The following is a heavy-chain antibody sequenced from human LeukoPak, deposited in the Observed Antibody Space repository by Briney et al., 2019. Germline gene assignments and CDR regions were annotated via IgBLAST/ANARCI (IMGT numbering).Heavy chain of an antibody. CDR2: IYNSGTT. CDR3: AANSADYNTLGSSYKV. D-gene: IGHD3-10*01. J-gene: IGHJ4*02. V-gene: IGHV4-4*08. CDR1: GDSFSYFY. Sequence: SETLSLTCTVSGDSFSYFYWSWIRQPPGKGLEWIGYIYNSGTTYYNPSLKSRVTISVDTSKNQFSLKLNSVTAADTAVFYCAANSADYNTLGSSYKVWGQGTLVTVSS.